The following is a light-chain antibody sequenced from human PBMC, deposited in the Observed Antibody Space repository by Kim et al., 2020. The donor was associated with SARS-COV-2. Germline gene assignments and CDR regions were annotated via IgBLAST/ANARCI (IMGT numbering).Light chain of an antibody. CDR3: NSWDSNDNVV. Sequence: SSELTQDPAVSVALGQTVRITCQGDSLRSYYATWYQQKPGRAPILVIYGKNNRPSGIPDRFSGSSSGNTASLTITGTQAGDEADYYCNSWDSNDNVVFGGGTQLTVL. CDR1: SLRSYY. CDR2: GKN. V-gene: IGLV3-19*01. J-gene: IGLJ2*01.